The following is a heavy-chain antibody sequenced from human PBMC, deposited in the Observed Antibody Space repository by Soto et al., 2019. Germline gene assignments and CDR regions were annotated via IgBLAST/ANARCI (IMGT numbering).Heavy chain of an antibody. J-gene: IGHJ4*02. CDR1: GGTFSSYA. CDR3: ARGASPLIDY. CDR2: INPINGNT. D-gene: IGHD1-26*01. Sequence: SVKVSCKASGGTFSSYAISWVRQAPGQGLEWMGWINPINGNTNYSQKFQGRVTITRDTSASTAYMEVSSLRSEDTAVYYCARGASPLIDYWGQGTLVTVSS. V-gene: IGHV1-69*10.